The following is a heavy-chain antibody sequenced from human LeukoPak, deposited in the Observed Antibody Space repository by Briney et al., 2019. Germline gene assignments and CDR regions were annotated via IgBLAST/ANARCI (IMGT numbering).Heavy chain of an antibody. Sequence: GGSLRLSCAASGFTFSNYWIHWVRQAPGKGLVWVSRIVNAGSITTYADSVKGRFTISRDNAENTLYLQMNSLRVEDTAVYYCAKDSYGYDSSGYYEGNFDYWGQGTLVTVSS. J-gene: IGHJ4*02. D-gene: IGHD3-22*01. V-gene: IGHV3-74*03. CDR3: AKDSYGYDSSGYYEGNFDY. CDR1: GFTFSNYW. CDR2: IVNAGSIT.